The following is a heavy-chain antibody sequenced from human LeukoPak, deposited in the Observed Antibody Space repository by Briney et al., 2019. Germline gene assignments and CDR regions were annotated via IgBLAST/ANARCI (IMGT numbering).Heavy chain of an antibody. Sequence: GGSLRLSCAASGFTFSTYGMHWVRQAPGKGLEWVAVIWYDGSNNYYADSVKGRFTISRDNSMNTLYLQMNSLRAEDTAVYCCARCSGGTCFPRGYMDVWGQGTLVTVSS. CDR2: IWYDGSNN. J-gene: IGHJ3*01. V-gene: IGHV3-33*01. CDR3: ARCSGGTCFPRGYMDV. CDR1: GFTFSTYG. D-gene: IGHD2-15*01.